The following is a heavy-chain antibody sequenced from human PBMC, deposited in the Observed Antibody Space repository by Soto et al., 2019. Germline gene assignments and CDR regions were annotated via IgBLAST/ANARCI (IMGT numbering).Heavy chain of an antibody. J-gene: IGHJ4*02. D-gene: IGHD3-3*01. CDR2: ITTTSTYI. V-gene: IGHV3-21*01. CDR1: GFAFNTYS. CDR3: ARTPNFWTAYHFFDH. Sequence: EVQLVDSGGGQVKPGGSLRLSCAASGFAFNTYSMNWVRQAPGKGLEWVSSITTTSTYIFYADSVRGRFTISRDNAKNSLDLQMNSLRVEDTAVYYCARTPNFWTAYHFFDHWGQGALVAGSS.